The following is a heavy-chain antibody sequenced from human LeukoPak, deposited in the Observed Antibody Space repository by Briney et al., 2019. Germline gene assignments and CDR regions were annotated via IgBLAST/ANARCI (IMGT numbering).Heavy chain of an antibody. CDR1: GGSVSSGSYY. CDR3: ARKDPSGTYGAFDI. D-gene: IGHD3-10*01. V-gene: IGHV4-61*01. Sequence: SETLSLTCTVSGGSVSSGSYYWCWIRQPPGKGLEWIGYIYYSGSTNYNPSLKSRVTISVDTSKNQFSLKLSSVTAADTAVYYCARKDPSGTYGAFDIWGQGTMVTVSS. CDR2: IYYSGST. J-gene: IGHJ3*02.